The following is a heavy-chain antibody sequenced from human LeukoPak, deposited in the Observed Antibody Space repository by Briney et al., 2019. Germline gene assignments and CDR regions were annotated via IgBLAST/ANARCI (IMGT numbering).Heavy chain of an antibody. V-gene: IGHV3-64*01. J-gene: IGHJ6*03. D-gene: IGHD6-6*01. CDR1: GFTFSSYA. Sequence: GGSLRLSCAASGFTFSSYAMHWVRQAPGKGLEYVSAISSNGGSTYCANSVKGRFTISRDNSKNTLYLQMGSLRAEDMAVYYCARGGAARNHYYYYYMDVWGKGTTVTVSS. CDR3: ARGGAARNHYYYYYMDV. CDR2: ISSNGGST.